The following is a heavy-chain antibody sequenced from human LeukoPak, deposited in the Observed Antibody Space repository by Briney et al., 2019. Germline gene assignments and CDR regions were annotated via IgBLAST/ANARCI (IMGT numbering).Heavy chain of an antibody. D-gene: IGHD6-13*01. V-gene: IGHV1-46*01. J-gene: IGHJ5*02. Sequence: ASVKVSCKASGYTFTSYYMHWVRQAPGQGLEWMGIINPSGGSTSYAQKFQGRVTMTRDTSTSTVYMELSSLRSEDTAVYYCARVGGDSSSWYLWFDPWGQGTLVTVSS. CDR3: ARVGGDSSSWYLWFDP. CDR1: GYTFTSYY. CDR2: INPSGGST.